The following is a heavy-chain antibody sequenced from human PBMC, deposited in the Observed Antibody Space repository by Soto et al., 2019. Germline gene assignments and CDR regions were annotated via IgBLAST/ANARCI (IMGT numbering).Heavy chain of an antibody. CDR2: INPSGGST. D-gene: IGHD6-13*01. Sequence: QVQLVQSGAEVKIPGASVKVSCKASGYTFTSYHMHWVRQAPGQGLEWMGIINPSGGSTSYAQKFQGRVIVTSDTSASTVYMELSSLRSDDTAVYYCARAVGSSLNWLDPWGQGALVTVSS. J-gene: IGHJ5*02. V-gene: IGHV1-46*01. CDR3: ARAVGSSLNWLDP. CDR1: GYTFTSYH.